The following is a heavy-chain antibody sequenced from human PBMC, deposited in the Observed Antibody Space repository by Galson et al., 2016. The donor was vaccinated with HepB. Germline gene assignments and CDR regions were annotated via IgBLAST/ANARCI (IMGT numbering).Heavy chain of an antibody. D-gene: IGHD3-22*01. Sequence: SLRLSCAASGLSVTTYYVNWVRQAPGKGREWLSVIYTTGLTYYADSVRGRFTISRDNSQNTVSLQMNRLRVEDPAVYYCARGLDRAFDPWGQGTLVTVSS. V-gene: IGHV3-53*01. CDR2: IYTTGLT. J-gene: IGHJ5*02. CDR3: ARGLDRAFDP. CDR1: GLSVTTYY.